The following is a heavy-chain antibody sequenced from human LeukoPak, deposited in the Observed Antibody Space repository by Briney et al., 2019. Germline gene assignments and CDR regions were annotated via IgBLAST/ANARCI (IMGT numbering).Heavy chain of an antibody. CDR2: INPNSGGT. D-gene: IGHD3-9*01. Sequence: ASVKVSCNASGYTFTGYYMHWVRQAPGQGLEWMGWINPNSGGTNYAQKFQGRVTMTRDTSISTAYMELSRLRSDDTAVYYCATGYYDILTGYYNSWGQGTLVTVSS. V-gene: IGHV1-2*02. CDR3: ATGYYDILTGYYNS. CDR1: GYTFTGYY. J-gene: IGHJ5*02.